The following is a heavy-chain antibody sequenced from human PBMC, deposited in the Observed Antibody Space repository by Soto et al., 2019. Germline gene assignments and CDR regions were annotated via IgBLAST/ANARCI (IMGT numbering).Heavy chain of an antibody. CDR3: ARSTYSSGWLASFDY. D-gene: IGHD6-19*01. V-gene: IGHV4-39*01. CDR1: GGSISSSSYY. J-gene: IGHJ4*02. CDR2: IYYSGST. Sequence: PSETLSLTCTVSGGSISSSSYYWGWIRQPPGKGLEWIGSIYYSGSTYYNPSLKSRVTISVDTSKNQFSLKLSSVTAADTAVYYCARSTYSSGWLASFDYWGQGTLVTVS.